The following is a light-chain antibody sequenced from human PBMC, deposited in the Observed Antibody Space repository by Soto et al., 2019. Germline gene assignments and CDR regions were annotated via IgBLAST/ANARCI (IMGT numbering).Light chain of an antibody. CDR2: DVT. CDR1: SSDVGGYDH. V-gene: IGLV2-14*03. Sequence: QSALTQPASVSGSPGQSITTSCTGTSSDVGGYDHVSWYQQHPGKAPKLIIYDVTVRPSGISPRFSGSKSDNTASLAVSGLQPEDEADYYCSSYTNKDTLLFGGGTKLTVL. CDR3: SSYTNKDTLL. J-gene: IGLJ3*02.